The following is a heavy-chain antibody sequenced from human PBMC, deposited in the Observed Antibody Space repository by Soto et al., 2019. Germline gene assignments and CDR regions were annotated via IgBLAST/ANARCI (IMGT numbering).Heavy chain of an antibody. CDR3: ARARGSYYNFDY. J-gene: IGHJ4*02. D-gene: IGHD3-10*01. CDR2: IYYSGST. V-gene: IGHV4-59*01. Sequence: SETLSLTCTVSGGSISSYYLSWIRQPPGKGLEWIGYIYYSGSTNYNPSLKSRVTISVDTSKNQFSLKLNSVTAADTALFYCARARGSYYNFDYWGQGTLVTVSS. CDR1: GGSISSYY.